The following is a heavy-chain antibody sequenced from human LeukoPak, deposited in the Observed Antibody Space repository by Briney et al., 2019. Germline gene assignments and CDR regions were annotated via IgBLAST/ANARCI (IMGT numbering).Heavy chain of an antibody. CDR1: GGSISSHY. D-gene: IGHD1-14*01. CDR3: ARDVNLGWAPYYYYMDV. V-gene: IGHV4-59*11. CDR2: IYYSGST. Sequence: PSETLSLTCTVSGGSISSHYWSWIRQPPGKGLEWIGYIYYSGSTNYNPSLKSRVTISVDTYKNQFSLKLSSVTAADTVVYYCARDVNLGWAPYYYYMDVWGKGTTVTVSS. J-gene: IGHJ6*03.